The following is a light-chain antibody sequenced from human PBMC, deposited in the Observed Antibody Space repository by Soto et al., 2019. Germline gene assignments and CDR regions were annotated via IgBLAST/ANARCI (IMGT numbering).Light chain of an antibody. CDR2: RNN. CDR3: AAWDDSLSAAV. V-gene: IGLV1-47*01. Sequence: QSVLTQPPSASGTPGQRVTISCSGSSSNIGSNYVYWYQQLPGTAPKLLIYRNNQRPSGVPDRFSGSKSGTSASLAINGLRSEDEADYYCAAWDDSLSAAVFGGGTQLTVL. J-gene: IGLJ7*01. CDR1: SSNIGSNY.